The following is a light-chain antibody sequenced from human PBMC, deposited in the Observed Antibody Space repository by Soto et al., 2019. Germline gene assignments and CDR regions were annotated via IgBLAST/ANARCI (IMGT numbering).Light chain of an antibody. J-gene: IGKJ5*01. CDR1: QSVDGN. CDR2: GAS. V-gene: IGKV3D-15*01. Sequence: EIVLTQSPGTLSLSTGESATLSCRASQSVDGNLAWYQKKPGQAPRLLIYGASTRATGVPARFCGGGSGTELTLTITSLQSEDFAAYWCQQRSNWPPITFGQGTRLEIK. CDR3: QQRSNWPPIT.